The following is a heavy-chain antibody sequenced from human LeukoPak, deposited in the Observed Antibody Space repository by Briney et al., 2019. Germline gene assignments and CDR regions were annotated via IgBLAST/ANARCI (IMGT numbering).Heavy chain of an antibody. D-gene: IGHD3-22*01. Sequence: ASVKVSCKASGYTFTSYGISWVRQAPGQGLEWMGWISAYNGNTNYAQKLQGRVTMTTDTSTSTAYMELRILRSNDTAVYYCASGRGYYDSSGYYYDLDYWGQGTLVTVSS. V-gene: IGHV1-18*01. CDR1: GYTFTSYG. CDR3: ASGRGYYDSSGYYYDLDY. J-gene: IGHJ4*02. CDR2: ISAYNGNT.